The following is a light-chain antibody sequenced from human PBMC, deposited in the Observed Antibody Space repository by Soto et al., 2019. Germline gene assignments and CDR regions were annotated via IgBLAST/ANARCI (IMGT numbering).Light chain of an antibody. CDR1: QSISSW. Sequence: DIQMTQSPSTLSASVGDRVTITCRASQSISSWLAWYQQRPGKAPKLLIYKASNLESGVPSRFSGSGSGTELTLTISSLRPDDFATYYCQQYYTYPWTFGPVTKVELK. V-gene: IGKV1-5*03. CDR3: QQYYTYPWT. J-gene: IGKJ1*01. CDR2: KAS.